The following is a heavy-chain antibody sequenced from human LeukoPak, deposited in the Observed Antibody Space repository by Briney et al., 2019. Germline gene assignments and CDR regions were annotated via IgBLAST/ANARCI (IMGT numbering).Heavy chain of an antibody. CDR1: GFTFSSYS. D-gene: IGHD6-6*01. J-gene: IGHJ4*02. V-gene: IGHV3-7*03. Sequence: GGSLRLSCAASGFTFSSYSMNWVRQAPGKGLEWVANIKQDGSEKYYVDSVKGRFTISRDNAKNSLYLQMNSLRAEDTAVYYCAREGYSSSALDYWGQGTLVTVSS. CDR3: AREGYSSSALDY. CDR2: IKQDGSEK.